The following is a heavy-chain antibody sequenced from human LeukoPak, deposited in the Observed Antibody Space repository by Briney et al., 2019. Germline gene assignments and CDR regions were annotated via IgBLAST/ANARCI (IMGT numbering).Heavy chain of an antibody. CDR3: ARVAGWHWFDP. CDR1: GFTFSSYD. Sequence: GGALRLSCAASGFTFSSYDMTWVRQAPGRGLEWVSSIRPSGDNTYYGDSVKGRFTISRNNSKNTVYLQMNNMRVDDTAVYYCARVAGWHWFDPWGQGTLVTVSS. J-gene: IGHJ5*02. CDR2: IRPSGDNT. D-gene: IGHD6-19*01. V-gene: IGHV3-23*01.